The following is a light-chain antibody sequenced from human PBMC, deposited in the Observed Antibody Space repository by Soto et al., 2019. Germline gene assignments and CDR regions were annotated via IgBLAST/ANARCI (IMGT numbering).Light chain of an antibody. J-gene: IGKJ3*01. CDR3: QQLNSYPRT. CDR1: LGLTDY. CDR2: AAS. Sequence: DIQMTQSPSSLTASVGDRVTMTCRASLGLTDYVAWYQQKPGRAPTLLIYAASILQSGVPSRFSGSGSGTEFTLTINSLQPEDVATYYCQQLNSYPRTFGPGTKVDIK. V-gene: IGKV1-27*01.